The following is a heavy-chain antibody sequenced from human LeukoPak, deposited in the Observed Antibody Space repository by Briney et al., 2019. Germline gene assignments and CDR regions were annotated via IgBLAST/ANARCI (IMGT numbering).Heavy chain of an antibody. CDR3: AREGGCSSTSCSHFDY. D-gene: IGHD2-2*01. CDR1: GFTFSSYA. CDR2: ISYDGSNK. Sequence: GGSLRLSCAASGFTFSSYAMHWVRQAPGKGLEWVAVISYDGSNKYYADSVKGRFTISRDNSKNTLYLQMNSLRAEDTAVYYCAREGGCSSTSCSHFDYWGQGTLVTVSS. V-gene: IGHV3-30-3*01. J-gene: IGHJ4*02.